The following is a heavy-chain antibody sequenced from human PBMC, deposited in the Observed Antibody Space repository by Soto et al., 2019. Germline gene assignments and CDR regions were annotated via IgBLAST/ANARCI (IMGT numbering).Heavy chain of an antibody. Sequence: GGSLRLSCAASGFTLSSYSMNWVRQAPGKGLEWVSSISSSSSYIYYADSVKGRFTISRDNAKNSLYLQMNSLRAEDTAVYYCASYDILTGSDYWGQGTLVTVSS. V-gene: IGHV3-21*01. CDR1: GFTLSSYS. J-gene: IGHJ4*02. CDR3: ASYDILTGSDY. CDR2: ISSSSSYI. D-gene: IGHD3-9*01.